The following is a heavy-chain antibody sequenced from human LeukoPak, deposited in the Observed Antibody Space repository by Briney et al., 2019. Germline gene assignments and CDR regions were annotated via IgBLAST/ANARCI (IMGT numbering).Heavy chain of an antibody. V-gene: IGHV3-23*01. CDR2: IGGSGVDT. J-gene: IGHJ3*01. CDR3: GRDPNGNYMGAFDF. D-gene: IGHD4-17*01. Sequence: GGSLRLSCTASGFTFGNYALTWVRQAPGKGLEWVSSIGGSGVDTRYADSVRGRFTISRDNSRNTLYLTMDSLRAEDTAVYFCGRDPNGNYMGAFDFWGQGTMVTVSS. CDR1: GFTFGNYA.